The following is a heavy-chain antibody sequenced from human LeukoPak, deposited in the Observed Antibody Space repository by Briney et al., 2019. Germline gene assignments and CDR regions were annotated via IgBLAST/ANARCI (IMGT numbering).Heavy chain of an antibody. CDR3: AKDFYYYGMDV. CDR2: IWYDGSNK. Sequence: GGSLRLSCAASGFTFSSYGMHWVRQAPGKGLEWVAVIWYDGSNKYYADSVKGRFTISRDNSKNTLYLQMNSLRAEDTAVYYCAKDFYYYGMDVWGQGTTVTVSS. V-gene: IGHV3-30*02. J-gene: IGHJ6*02. CDR1: GFTFSSYG.